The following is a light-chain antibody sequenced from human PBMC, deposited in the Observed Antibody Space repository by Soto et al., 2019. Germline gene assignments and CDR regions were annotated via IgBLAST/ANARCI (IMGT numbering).Light chain of an antibody. J-gene: IGKJ4*01. V-gene: IGKV3-11*01. CDR2: DAS. CDR1: QSVSRY. Sequence: EIVLTQSPATLSLSPGERATLSCRASQSVSRYLAWYQQKPGQAPRLLIYDASNRATGIPTRFSGSGSGTDFALTISSLEPEDCAVYYCQKRSNWPSTFGGGTKVDIK. CDR3: QKRSNWPST.